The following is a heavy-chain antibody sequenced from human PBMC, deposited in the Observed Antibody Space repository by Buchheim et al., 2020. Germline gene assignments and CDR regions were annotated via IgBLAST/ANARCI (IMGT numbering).Heavy chain of an antibody. V-gene: IGHV3-23*01. CDR3: ARGGTALHCYDSRGYYHDEYFQP. CDR1: GFTFSSYA. J-gene: IGHJ1*01. CDR2: ISGSGGST. Sequence: EVQLLESGGGLVQPGGSLRLSCAASGFTFSSYAMSWVRQAPGEGLEWVSAISGSGGSTYYADSVKGRFTISRDNSKTTLYLQMNSLTAEDTAVYYCARGGTALHCYDSRGYYHDEYFQPWGQGTL. D-gene: IGHD3-22*01.